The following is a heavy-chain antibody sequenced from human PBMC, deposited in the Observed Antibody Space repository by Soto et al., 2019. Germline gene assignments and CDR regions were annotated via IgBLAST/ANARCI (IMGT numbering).Heavy chain of an antibody. CDR1: GYIFSSFR. CDR3: ARQMTSQFDY. D-gene: IGHD2-21*02. J-gene: IGHJ4*02. CDR2: INPTDSYA. Sequence: PGESLKISCEGSGYIFSSFRVNCLRQIPGKGLEWMGRINPTDSYAEYSPSFQGHVTISIDKSVNTAYLQWSSLKASDTAVYYCARQMTSQFDYWGQGTLVTVSS. V-gene: IGHV5-10-1*01.